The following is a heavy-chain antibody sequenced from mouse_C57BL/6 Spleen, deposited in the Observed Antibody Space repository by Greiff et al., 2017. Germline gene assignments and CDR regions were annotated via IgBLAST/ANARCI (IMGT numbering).Heavy chain of an antibody. CDR1: GFSLSTSGMG. D-gene: IGHD1-1*01. J-gene: IGHJ4*01. Sequence: QVTLKESGPGILQSSQTLSLTCSFSGFSLSTSGMGVSWIRQPSGKGLEWLAPTYWDDDKRYHPFLKRRPTLSKDTSRNQVFLKITSVDTADTATCSCARRTSYGSSYDYAMDYWGQGTSVTVAS. V-gene: IGHV8-12*01. CDR3: ARRTSYGSSYDYAMDY. CDR2: TYWDDDK.